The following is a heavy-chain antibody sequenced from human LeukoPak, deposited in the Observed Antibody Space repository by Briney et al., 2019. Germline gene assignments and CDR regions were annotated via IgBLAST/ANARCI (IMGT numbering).Heavy chain of an antibody. CDR1: GFTFASHV. CDR3: VREGLERRTNFDY. V-gene: IGHV3-64D*06. CDR2: ISMNVQTT. D-gene: IGHD1-1*01. Sequence: GGSLRLSCSASGFTFASHVMHWVRQAPGKGLQYVSGISMNVQTTYYAGSVKGRFTISRDSSKNTVYLQMNSLTAEDTAVYYCVREGLERRTNFDYWGQGTLVSVSS. J-gene: IGHJ4*02.